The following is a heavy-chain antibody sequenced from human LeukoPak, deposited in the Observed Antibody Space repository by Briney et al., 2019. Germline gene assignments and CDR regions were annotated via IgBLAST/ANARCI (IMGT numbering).Heavy chain of an antibody. CDR3: ARDSGRYPHTTFDI. D-gene: IGHD1-26*01. CDR2: IIPIFGTA. J-gene: IGHJ3*02. CDR1: GGTFSSYA. Sequence: AASVKVSCKASGGTFSSYAISWVRQAPGQGLEWMGGIIPIFGTANYAQKFQGRVTITTDESTCTAYMELSSLRSEDTAVYYCARDSGRYPHTTFDIWGQGTMVTVSS. V-gene: IGHV1-69*05.